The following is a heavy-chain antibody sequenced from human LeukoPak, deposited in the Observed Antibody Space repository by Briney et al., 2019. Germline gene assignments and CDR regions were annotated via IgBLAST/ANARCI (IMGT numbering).Heavy chain of an antibody. Sequence: KPSETLSLTCTVSGGSMNNPSSTGYYWSWIRQSPGKGLEWIGYIYYVSGSTTYNPSLKSQVTISLDTSKNQCSLQLRSVTAADTAVYFCARLHFARAEEFVLWGQGTLVTVSS. CDR1: GGSMNNPSSTGYY. J-gene: IGHJ5*02. CDR3: ARLHFARAEEFVL. CDR2: IYYVSGST. V-gene: IGHV4-59*08.